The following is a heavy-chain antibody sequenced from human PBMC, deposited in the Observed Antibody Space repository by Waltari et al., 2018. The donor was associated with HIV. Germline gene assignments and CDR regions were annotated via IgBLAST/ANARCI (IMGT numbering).Heavy chain of an antibody. Sequence: QVQLVESGAGVVQPGRSLRLPCAASGFTFSSIGVHWVRQAPGKGLEWVAVISYDGSDKYYVDSVKGRFTISRDNSKNTLYLQMNSLRAEDTAVYFCAKEADDFWSRYYKYYFDYWGQGTLVTVSS. D-gene: IGHD3-3*01. CDR2: ISYDGSDK. J-gene: IGHJ4*02. CDR1: GFTFSSIG. CDR3: AKEADDFWSRYYKYYFDY. V-gene: IGHV3-30*18.